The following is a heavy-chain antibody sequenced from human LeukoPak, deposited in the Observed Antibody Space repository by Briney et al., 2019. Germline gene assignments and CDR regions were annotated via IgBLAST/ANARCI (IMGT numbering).Heavy chain of an antibody. D-gene: IGHD6-6*01. CDR1: GFTFSSYA. J-gene: IGHJ4*02. CDR3: TTGGSSSFGY. Sequence: PGGSLRLSCAASGFTFSSYAMSWVRQAPGKGLEWVSAISGSGGSTYYADSVKGRFTISRDNSKNTLYLQMNGLRVEDTAVYYCTTGGSSSFGYWGLGTLVTVSS. V-gene: IGHV3-23*01. CDR2: ISGSGGST.